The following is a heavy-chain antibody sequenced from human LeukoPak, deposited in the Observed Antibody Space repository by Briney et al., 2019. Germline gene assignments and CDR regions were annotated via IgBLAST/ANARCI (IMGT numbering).Heavy chain of an antibody. J-gene: IGHJ4*02. V-gene: IGHV3-74*01. CDR3: ASLAHDVVIAPVADY. CDR2: INTDGSYI. Sequence: GGSLRLSCAASGFTFSNYWMFWVRQAPGKGLVWVSRINTDGSYISYADSVKGRFTISRDNAKNTLYLQMNSLRAEDTAVYYCASLAHDVVIAPVADYWGQGTLVTVSS. D-gene: IGHD2-2*01. CDR1: GFTFSNYW.